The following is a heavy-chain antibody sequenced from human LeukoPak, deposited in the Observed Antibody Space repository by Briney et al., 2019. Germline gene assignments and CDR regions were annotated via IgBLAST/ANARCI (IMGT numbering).Heavy chain of an antibody. CDR2: IYYSGST. CDR3: ARLLVQQGAGSVVTATLYFDY. CDR1: GGSISSSSYY. V-gene: IGHV4-39*01. J-gene: IGHJ4*02. D-gene: IGHD2-21*02. Sequence: KPSETLSLTCTVSGGSISSSSYYWGWIRQPPGKGLEWIGSIYYSGSTYYNPSLKSRVTISVDTSKNQFSLKLTSVTAADTAVYYCARLLVQQGAGSVVTATLYFDYWGQGTLVTVSS.